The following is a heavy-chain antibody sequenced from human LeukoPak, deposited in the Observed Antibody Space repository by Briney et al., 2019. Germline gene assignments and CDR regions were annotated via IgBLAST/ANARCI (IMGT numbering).Heavy chain of an antibody. CDR1: GFTFSSYW. CDR2: IKQDGSEK. Sequence: GGSLRLSCAASGFTFSSYWMSWVRQAPGKGLEWVANIKQDGSEKYYVDSVKGRFTISRDNAKNSLYLQMNSLRAEDTAVYYCASDGDSSGYYPSAFDIWAQGTMVTVSS. CDR3: ASDGDSSGYYPSAFDI. J-gene: IGHJ3*02. V-gene: IGHV3-7*01. D-gene: IGHD3-22*01.